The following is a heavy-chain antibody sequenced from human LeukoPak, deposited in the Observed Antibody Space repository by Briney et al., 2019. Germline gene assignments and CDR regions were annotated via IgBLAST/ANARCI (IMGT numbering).Heavy chain of an antibody. Sequence: ASVKVSCKASGYSFTSYDINWVRQATGQGLEWMGWMNPNSGNTGYAQKFQGRVTMTRNTSISTAYMELSSLRSDDTAVYDCARVPGGRAAAGTVIYYMDVWGKGTTVTVSS. CDR1: GYSFTSYD. V-gene: IGHV1-8*01. CDR3: ARVPGGRAAAGTVIYYMDV. CDR2: MNPNSGNT. D-gene: IGHD6-13*01. J-gene: IGHJ6*03.